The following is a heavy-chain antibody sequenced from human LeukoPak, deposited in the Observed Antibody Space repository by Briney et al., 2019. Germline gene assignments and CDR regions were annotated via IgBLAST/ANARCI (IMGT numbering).Heavy chain of an antibody. J-gene: IGHJ4*02. D-gene: IGHD6-19*01. CDR2: IYYSGST. V-gene: IGHV4-31*03. CDR1: GGSISSGGYY. Sequence: SETLSLTCTVSGGSISSGGYYWSRIRQHPGKGLEWIGYIYYSGSTYYNPSLKSRVTISVDTSKNQFSLKLSSVTAADTAVYYCARSYSSEPYFDYWGQGTLVTVSS. CDR3: ARSYSSEPYFDY.